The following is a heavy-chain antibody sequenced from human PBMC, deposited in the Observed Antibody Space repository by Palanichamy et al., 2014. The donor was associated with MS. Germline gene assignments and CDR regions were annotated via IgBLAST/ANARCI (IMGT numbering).Heavy chain of an antibody. CDR3: ARPRAGYSYGDAFDI. CDR2: ISGYNGNT. V-gene: IGHV1-18*04. J-gene: IGHJ3*02. D-gene: IGHD5-18*01. CDR1: GYTFTSNG. Sequence: QVQLVQSGAEMKKSGASVKVSCKTSGYTFTSNGITWVRQAPGQGLEWMGWISGYNGNTKYAQKFQGRVTMTTDTSTSTAFMELRSLRSDDTAVYYCARPRAGYSYGDAFDIWGQGTMVTVSS.